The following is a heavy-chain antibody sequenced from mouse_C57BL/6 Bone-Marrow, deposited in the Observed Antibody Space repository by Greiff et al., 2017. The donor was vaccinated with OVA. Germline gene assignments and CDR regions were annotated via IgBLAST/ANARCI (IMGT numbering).Heavy chain of an antibody. J-gene: IGHJ2*01. CDR2: INPSTGGT. V-gene: IGHV1-26*01. Sequence: EVQLQQSGPELVKPGASVKISCKASGYTFTDYYMNWVKQSHGKSLEWIGEINPSTGGTTYNQKFKAKATLTVDKSSSTAYMQLKSLTSEDSAVYYCARGDYWGQGTTLTVSS. CDR3: ARGDY. CDR1: GYTFTDYY.